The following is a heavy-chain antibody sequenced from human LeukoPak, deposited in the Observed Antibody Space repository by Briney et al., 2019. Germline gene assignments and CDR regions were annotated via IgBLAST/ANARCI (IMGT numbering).Heavy chain of an antibody. CDR2: IYYSGST. Sequence: SQTLSRTCTVSGGSISSGGYYWSWIRQHPGKGLEWIGYIYYSGSTFYNPSLKSRITISVDTSKNQFSLNLNSVTAADTAVYYCAREGGYCGGDCYSDYWGQGTLVTVSS. CDR1: GGSISSGGYY. J-gene: IGHJ4*02. CDR3: AREGGYCGGDCYSDY. D-gene: IGHD2-21*02. V-gene: IGHV4-31*03.